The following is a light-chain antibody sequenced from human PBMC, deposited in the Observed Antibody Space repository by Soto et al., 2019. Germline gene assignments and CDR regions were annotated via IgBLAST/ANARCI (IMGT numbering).Light chain of an antibody. J-gene: IGLJ2*01. Sequence: QSVLTQPPSASASLGASVTLTCALSSGHSNYKVDWYQQRPGKGPRFVMRLGTGGIVGSKGEGIPDRFSVLGSGLNRYLTIKNTQEENESDYPVGAAHGCGSNPVLFGGGTKLTVL. CDR3: GAAHGCGSNPVL. V-gene: IGLV9-49*01. CDR2: LGTGGIVG. CDR1: SGHSNYK.